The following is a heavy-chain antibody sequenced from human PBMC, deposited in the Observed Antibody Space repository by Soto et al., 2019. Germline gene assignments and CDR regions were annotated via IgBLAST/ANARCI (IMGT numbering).Heavy chain of an antibody. V-gene: IGHV6-1*01. Sequence: SQSLSLTCAISGDSVSSDSAAWNWIRECPSRGLEWLGRTYYRSKWYNDYAVSVKSRITINPDTSKNQFSLQLNSVTPEDTAVYYCARGLVGVAAAYYFDYWGQGTLVTVSS. CDR2: TYYRSKWYN. CDR1: GDSVSSDSAA. J-gene: IGHJ4*02. D-gene: IGHD2-15*01. CDR3: ARGLVGVAAAYYFDY.